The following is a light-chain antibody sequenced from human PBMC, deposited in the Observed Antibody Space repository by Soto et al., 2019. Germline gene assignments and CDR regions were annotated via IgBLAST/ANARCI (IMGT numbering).Light chain of an antibody. J-gene: IGKJ4*01. CDR3: QQRANRLT. Sequence: EIVLTQSPATLSLSPGERATISCRASQSVRSYLAWYQQKPGQAPRLLIYDASNRATGIPAMFSGSGSGTDFTLTSSILDHEDLAVYYHQQRANRLTFGGGTKVEIK. V-gene: IGKV3-11*01. CDR1: QSVRSY. CDR2: DAS.